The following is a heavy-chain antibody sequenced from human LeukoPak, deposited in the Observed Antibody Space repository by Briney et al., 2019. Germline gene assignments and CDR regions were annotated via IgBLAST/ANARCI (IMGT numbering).Heavy chain of an antibody. CDR3: AKDRVFYYYYYGMDV. Sequence: ERSLRLSCAASGXIFNSYGMHWVRQAPGKGLEWVAVISYDGNKKDYADSVKGRFTISRDNSKNTLYLQMNSLRTEDTAVYYCAKDRVFYYYYYGMDVWGQGTTVTVSS. J-gene: IGHJ6*02. CDR1: GXIFNSYG. V-gene: IGHV3-30*18. CDR2: ISYDGNKK. D-gene: IGHD3-10*01.